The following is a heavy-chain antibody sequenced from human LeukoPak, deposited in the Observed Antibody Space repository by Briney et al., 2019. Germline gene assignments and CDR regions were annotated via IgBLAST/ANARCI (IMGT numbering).Heavy chain of an antibody. CDR1: GYTFTSYY. CDR3: ARASNQYEVGVDYVY. CDR2: INPSGGST. D-gene: IGHD3-16*01. V-gene: IGHV1-46*01. Sequence: GASVTVSCTASGYTFTSYYMHWVRQAPGQGLEWMGIINPSGGSTSYAQKFQGRVTMTRDTSTSTVYMELSSLRSEDTAVYYCARASNQYEVGVDYVYWGQGTLVTVSS. J-gene: IGHJ4*02.